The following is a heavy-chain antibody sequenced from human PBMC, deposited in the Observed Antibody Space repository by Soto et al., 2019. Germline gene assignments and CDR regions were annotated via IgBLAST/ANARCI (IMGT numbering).Heavy chain of an antibody. D-gene: IGHD3-22*01. V-gene: IGHV1-69*13. Sequence: SVKVSCKASGGTFSSYAISWVRQAPGQGLEWMGGIIPIFGTANYAQKFQGRVTITADESTSTAYMELSSLRSEDTAVYYCARGYSYYYDSSGYYYFDYWGQGTLVTVSS. CDR2: IIPIFGTA. J-gene: IGHJ4*02. CDR3: ARGYSYYYDSSGYYYFDY. CDR1: GGTFSSYA.